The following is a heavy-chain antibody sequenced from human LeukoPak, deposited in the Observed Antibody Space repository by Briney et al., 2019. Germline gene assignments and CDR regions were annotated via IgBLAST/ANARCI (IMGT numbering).Heavy chain of an antibody. CDR1: GFTFSSYG. D-gene: IGHD6-13*01. CDR2: ISYDGSNK. Sequence: GGSLRLSCAASGFTFSSYGMHWVRQAPGKGLEWVAVISYDGSNKYNADSVKGRFTISRDNSENTLYLQMNSLRAEDTAVYYCARAAYSSTWYSRYFDLWGRGTLVTVSS. J-gene: IGHJ2*01. V-gene: IGHV3-30*03. CDR3: ARAAYSSTWYSRYFDL.